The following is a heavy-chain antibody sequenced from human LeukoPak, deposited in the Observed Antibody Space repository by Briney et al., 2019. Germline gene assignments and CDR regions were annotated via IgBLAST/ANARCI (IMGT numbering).Heavy chain of an antibody. Sequence: SQTLSLTCTVSGGSVSSGNSYWSWIRQPPGKGLECIGYIYYSGSTNYNPSLKSRVTISVDTSKNQFSLKLSSVTAADTAVYYCARDGYYYGSGSYLFDYWGQGTLVTVSS. J-gene: IGHJ4*02. CDR3: ARDGYYYGSGSYLFDY. V-gene: IGHV4-61*01. CDR2: IYYSGST. CDR1: GGSVSSGNSY. D-gene: IGHD3-10*01.